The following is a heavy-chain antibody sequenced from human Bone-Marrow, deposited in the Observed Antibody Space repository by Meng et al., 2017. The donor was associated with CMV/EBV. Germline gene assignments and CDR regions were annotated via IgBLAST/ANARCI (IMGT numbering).Heavy chain of an antibody. D-gene: IGHD2-15*01. Sequence: GGSLRLSCAAPGFTFSSYSMNWVRQAPGRGLEWVSSISSSSYIYYADSLKGRFTISRDNAKNPLYLQMNSLRAEDTAVYYCAISSVVVVAADFAYWGRGNLVTVSS. V-gene: IGHV3-21*01. J-gene: IGHJ4*02. CDR1: GFTFSSYS. CDR3: AISSVVVVAADFAY. CDR2: ISSSSYI.